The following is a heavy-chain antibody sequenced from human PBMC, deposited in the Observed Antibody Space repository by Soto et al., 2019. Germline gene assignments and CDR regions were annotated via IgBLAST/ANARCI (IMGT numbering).Heavy chain of an antibody. CDR1: VGTFSSYA. V-gene: IGHV1-69*01. CDR2: IIPIFGTA. D-gene: IGHD5-18*01. Sequence: QVQLVQSGAEVKKPGSSVKVSCKASVGTFSSYAISWVRQAPGQGIEWMGGIIPIFGTANYAQKLQGRVTITAVESTSTAYMELSSLRSEDTAVYYCERMMAPVDTAMTNYYYGMDVWGQGTTVTVSS. J-gene: IGHJ6*02. CDR3: ERMMAPVDTAMTNYYYGMDV.